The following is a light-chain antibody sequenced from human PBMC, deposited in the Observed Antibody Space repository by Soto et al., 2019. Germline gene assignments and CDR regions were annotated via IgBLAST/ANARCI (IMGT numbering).Light chain of an antibody. V-gene: IGKV3-15*01. CDR3: QQYNKWPRT. CDR1: QTVVTH. J-gene: IGKJ1*01. Sequence: EVVMTQSPVTLSLSPGDRATVSCRASQTVVTHLAWLQQKPGQPPRLLIYDASATATGIPARFSGSGSGTEFTLTISSLQSEDFAVYYCQQYNKWPRTFGQGTKVE. CDR2: DAS.